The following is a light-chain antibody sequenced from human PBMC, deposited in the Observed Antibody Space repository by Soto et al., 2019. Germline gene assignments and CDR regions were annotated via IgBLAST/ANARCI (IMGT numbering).Light chain of an antibody. CDR2: GAA. J-gene: IGKJ2*01. Sequence: EIVMTQSPATLSVSPGERDTLSCRASQSVSSNLAWYQQNPGQAPRLLIYGAATRATGIPARFSGSEYGTEFTLTISSLQAEDFAVYYCQQYNNWPPYTFGQGIKLEI. V-gene: IGKV3-15*01. CDR3: QQYNNWPPYT. CDR1: QSVSSN.